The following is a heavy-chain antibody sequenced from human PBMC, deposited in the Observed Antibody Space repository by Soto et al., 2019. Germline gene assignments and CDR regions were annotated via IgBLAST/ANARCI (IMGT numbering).Heavy chain of an antibody. Sequence: PSETLSLTCTVSGGSISSSSYYWGWIRQPPGKGLEWIGSIYYSGSTYYNPSLKSRVTISVDTSKNQFSLKLSSVTAADTAVSFCASNYDVWSGKGYYYGMDVWGQGTTVTVSS. CDR1: GGSISSSSYY. D-gene: IGHD3-3*01. J-gene: IGHJ6*02. CDR3: ASNYDVWSGKGYYYGMDV. V-gene: IGHV4-39*01. CDR2: IYYSGST.